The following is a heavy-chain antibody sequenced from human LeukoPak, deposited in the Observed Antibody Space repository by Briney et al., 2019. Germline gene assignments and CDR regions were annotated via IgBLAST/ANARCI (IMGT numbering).Heavy chain of an antibody. CDR1: GFTFTSSA. D-gene: IGHD3-10*01. V-gene: IGHV1-58*01. J-gene: IGHJ4*02. CDR3: AADPHRGVGQEYYFDY. CDR2: IVVGSGNT. Sequence: TSVKVSCKASGFTFTSSAVQWVRQARGQRLEWIGWIVVGSGNTNYAQKFQERVTITRDMSTSTAYMELSSLRSEDTAVYYCAADPHRGVGQEYYFDYWGQGTLVTVSS.